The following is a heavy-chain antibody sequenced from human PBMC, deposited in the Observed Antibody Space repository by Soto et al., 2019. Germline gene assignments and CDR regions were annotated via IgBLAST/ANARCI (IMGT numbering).Heavy chain of an antibody. D-gene: IGHD3-10*01. CDR3: AAELGFGKLSVV. CDR2: IIPLFGTT. J-gene: IGHJ6*02. CDR1: GDTFKNCV. V-gene: IGHV1-69*01. Sequence: QVKVVQSGVEVRRPGSSVKVSCKASGDTFKNCVISWVRQAPGQGLEWMGGIIPLFGTTDFAQRFQGRITITTDESTTTAYMELSRLRSEDTATYYCAAELGFGKLSVVWGQGTTVIVSS.